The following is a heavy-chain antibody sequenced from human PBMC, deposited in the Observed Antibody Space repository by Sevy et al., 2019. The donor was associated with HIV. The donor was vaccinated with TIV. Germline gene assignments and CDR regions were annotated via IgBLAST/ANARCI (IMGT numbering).Heavy chain of an antibody. V-gene: IGHV3-49*03. D-gene: IGHD3-22*01. CDR1: GFTFGDYA. Sequence: GGSLRLSCTASGFTFGDYAMSWFRQAPGKGLEWVGFIRSKAYGGTTGYAASVKGRFTISRDDSKSIAYLQMNSLKTEDTAVYYCTRVNEDYDSSGYYYLGVWFDPWGQGTLVTVSS. CDR2: IRSKAYGGTT. J-gene: IGHJ5*02. CDR3: TRVNEDYDSSGYYYLGVWFDP.